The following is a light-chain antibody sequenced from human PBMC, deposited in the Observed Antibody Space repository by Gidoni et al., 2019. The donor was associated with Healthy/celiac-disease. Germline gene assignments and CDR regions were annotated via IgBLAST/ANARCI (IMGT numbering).Light chain of an antibody. V-gene: IGKV3-11*01. J-gene: IGKJ4*01. CDR1: QSVSSY. Sequence: EIVLTQSQATLSLSPGERATLSCRASQSVSSYLAWYQQKPGQAPRLLIYDASNRATGIPARFSGSASGTDFTLTISSLEPEDFAVYYCQQRSNWPPTLTFGGGTKVEIK. CDR2: DAS. CDR3: QQRSNWPPTLT.